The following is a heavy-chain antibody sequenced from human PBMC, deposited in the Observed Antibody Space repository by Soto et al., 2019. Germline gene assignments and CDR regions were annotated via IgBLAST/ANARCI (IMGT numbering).Heavy chain of an antibody. J-gene: IGHJ4*02. Sequence: QVQLVQSGAEVKKPGASVKVSCKASGYTFTSYGISWVRQAPGQGLEWMGWISAYNGNTNYAQKLQGRVTMTTDTASSTAYMGLRSLRSDGTAVYYCASSLLVGYGLEGESDWGQGTLVTVSS. CDR1: GYTFTSYG. CDR2: ISAYNGNT. D-gene: IGHD5-18*01. V-gene: IGHV1-18*01. CDR3: ASSLLVGYGLEGESD.